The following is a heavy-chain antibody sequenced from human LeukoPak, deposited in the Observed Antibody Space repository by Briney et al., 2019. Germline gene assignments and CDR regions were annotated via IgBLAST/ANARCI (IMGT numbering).Heavy chain of an antibody. CDR1: GFTFSTYA. Sequence: PGGSLRLSCAASGFTFSTYAVNWVRQAPGKGLEWVSSISSSSSYIYYADSVKGRFTISRDNAKNSLYLQMNSLRAEDTAVYYCARVPSMVRGVIIYYFDYWGQGTLVTVSS. CDR2: ISSSSSYI. CDR3: ARVPSMVRGVIIYYFDY. V-gene: IGHV3-21*01. J-gene: IGHJ4*02. D-gene: IGHD3-10*01.